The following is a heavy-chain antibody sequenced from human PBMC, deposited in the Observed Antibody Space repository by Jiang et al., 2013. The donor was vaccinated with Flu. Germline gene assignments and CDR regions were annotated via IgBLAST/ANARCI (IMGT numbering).Heavy chain of an antibody. CDR1: GYTFISYG. CDR3: ARGVGGYSYGYVVY. J-gene: IGHJ4*02. V-gene: IGHV1-69*13. D-gene: IGHD5-18*01. CDR2: IIRIFGTT. Sequence: SGAEVKKPGASVKVSCKTSGYTFISYGIGWVRQAPGQGLEWMGGIIRIFGTTNYAQKFQGRVTITADESTNTAYMELSSLRSEDTAVYYCARGVGGYSYGYVVYWGQGTLVTVSS.